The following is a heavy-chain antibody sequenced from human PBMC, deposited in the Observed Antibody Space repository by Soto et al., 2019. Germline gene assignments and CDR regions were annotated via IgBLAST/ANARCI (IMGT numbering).Heavy chain of an antibody. CDR1: GGSMSSGSRS. D-gene: IGHD6-19*01. CDR2: IYYSGTT. V-gene: IGHV4-30-2*06. J-gene: IGHJ4*02. CDR3: AREDLAGDGDY. Sequence: QLQLQESGSRLVKPSETLSLTCAVSGGSMSSGSRSWNWIRQSPGKVLEWIGYIYYSGTTYYNPSLKPRXTXSXXKSKNQFPPKLASVSAADTGVYYCAREDLAGDGDYWGQGILVTVSS.